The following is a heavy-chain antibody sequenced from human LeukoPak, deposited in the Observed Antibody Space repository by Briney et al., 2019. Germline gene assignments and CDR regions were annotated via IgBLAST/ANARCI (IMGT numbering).Heavy chain of an antibody. Sequence: PGGSLRLSCAASGFTFSSYSMNWVRQAPGKGLEWVSSISSSSSYIYYADSVKGRFTISRDNAKNSLYLQMNSPRAEDTAVYYCARDGGGVVVVVAATTGTGMDVWGKGTTVTVSS. J-gene: IGHJ6*04. CDR1: GFTFSSYS. CDR2: ISSSSSYI. D-gene: IGHD2-15*01. V-gene: IGHV3-21*01. CDR3: ARDGGGVVVVVAATTGTGMDV.